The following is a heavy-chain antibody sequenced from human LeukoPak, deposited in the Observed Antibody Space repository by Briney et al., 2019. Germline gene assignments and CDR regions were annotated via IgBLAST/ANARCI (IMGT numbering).Heavy chain of an antibody. CDR1: GYSISSGYY. V-gene: IGHV4-38-2*02. D-gene: IGHD5-12*01. CDR3: ARGFGGYDFVY. CDR2: IYHSGST. Sequence: SETLSLTCTVSGYSISSGYYWGWIRQPPGKGLEWIGSIYHSGSTYYNPSLKSRVTISVDTSKNQFSLKLSSVTAADTAVYYCARGFGGYDFVYWGQGTLVAVSS. J-gene: IGHJ4*02.